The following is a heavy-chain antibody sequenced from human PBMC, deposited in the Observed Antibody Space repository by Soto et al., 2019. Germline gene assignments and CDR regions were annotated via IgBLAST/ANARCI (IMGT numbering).Heavy chain of an antibody. V-gene: IGHV1-2*02. J-gene: IGHJ6*01. CDR1: GYTFTAYY. CDR2: INPKFGDT. D-gene: IGHD3-3*01. Sequence: QVPLVQSGAEVKEPGDSVRVSCEASGYTFTAYYIHWVRQAPGQGLEWMGWINPKFGDTTYAQYFQGRVAMTMDMAISTVYTEVCRLTSDATGIYYWGRNMDDFYSPGSGNGDGFWGPGPTVTVFS. CDR3: GRNMDDFYSPGSGNGDGF.